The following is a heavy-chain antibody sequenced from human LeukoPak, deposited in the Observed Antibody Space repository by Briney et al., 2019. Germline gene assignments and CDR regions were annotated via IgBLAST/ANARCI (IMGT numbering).Heavy chain of an antibody. D-gene: IGHD2-2*01. CDR2: ISGSGDFT. CDR1: GFTFSSYA. CDR3: AKDQVVLVPAAISYYFDY. J-gene: IGHJ4*02. Sequence: GGSLRLSCAASGFTFSSYAMSWVRQAPGKGLECVSAISGSGDFTYYTDSVKGRFTISRDNSKNTLYLQMNSLRAEGTAVYYCAKDQVVLVPAAISYYFDYWGQGTLVTVSS. V-gene: IGHV3-23*01.